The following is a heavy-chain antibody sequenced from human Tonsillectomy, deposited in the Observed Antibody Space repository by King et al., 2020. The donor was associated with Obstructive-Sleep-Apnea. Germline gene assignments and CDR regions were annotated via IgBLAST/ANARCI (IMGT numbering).Heavy chain of an antibody. J-gene: IGHJ4*02. CDR2: IHPGDANI. D-gene: IGHD3-10*01. CDR1: GYTFTSYW. CDR3: ARPGVSSSLTWYYFDY. V-gene: IGHV5-51*01. Sequence: QLVQSGVEVKKPGESLKISCKGSGYTFTSYWIGWVRQVPGKGLEWMGIIHPGDANIRYSPSFQGQVTISSDKSINTAYLQWSSLKASDTAMYYCARPGVSSSLTWYYFDYWGQGTLVTVSS.